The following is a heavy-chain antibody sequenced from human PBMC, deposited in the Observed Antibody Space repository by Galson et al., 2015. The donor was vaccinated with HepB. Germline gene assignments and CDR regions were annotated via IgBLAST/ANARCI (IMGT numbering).Heavy chain of an antibody. D-gene: IGHD4-17*01. V-gene: IGHV3-48*02. CDR1: EFTFSNYN. CDR3: ARAAYGDYVIDY. Sequence: SLRLSCAASEFTFSNYNMNWVRQAPGKGLEWVSYISSNLNTVYYADSVKGRFTISRDNAKNSLYLQMNSLRDEDTAVYYCARAAYGDYVIDYWGQGTLVTVSS. J-gene: IGHJ4*02. CDR2: ISSNLNTV.